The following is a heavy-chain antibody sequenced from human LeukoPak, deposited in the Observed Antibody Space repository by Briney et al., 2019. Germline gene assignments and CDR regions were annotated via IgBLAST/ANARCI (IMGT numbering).Heavy chain of an antibody. CDR2: IDTDGSNT. CDR1: GFTFSTYW. V-gene: IGHV3-74*01. CDR3: ALLGSKLLWRIDY. D-gene: IGHD3-10*01. Sequence: GGSLRLSCAASGFTFSTYWMHWVRQAPGKGLVWVSRIDTDGSNTNYADSVKGRFTISRDNSKNMLFLVMNSLRDEDTAVYYCALLGSKLLWRIDYWGQGTPVTVSS. J-gene: IGHJ4*02.